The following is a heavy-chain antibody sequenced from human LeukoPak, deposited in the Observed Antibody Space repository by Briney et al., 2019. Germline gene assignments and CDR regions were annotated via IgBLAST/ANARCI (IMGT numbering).Heavy chain of an antibody. CDR3: ARSPRAGDRTADY. D-gene: IGHD7-27*01. CDR1: GGSFSGYY. CDR2: INHSGST. J-gene: IGHJ4*02. V-gene: IGHV4-34*01. Sequence: PSETLSLTCAVYGGSFSGYYWSWIRQPPGKGLEWIGEINHSGSTNYNPSLKSRVTISVDTSKNQFSLKLSSVTAADTAVYYCARSPRAGDRTADYWGQGTLVTVSS.